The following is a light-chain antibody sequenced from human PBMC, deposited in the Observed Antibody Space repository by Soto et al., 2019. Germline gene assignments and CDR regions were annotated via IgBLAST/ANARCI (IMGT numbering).Light chain of an antibody. V-gene: IGKV2-28*01. CDR2: LTT. Sequence: DIVMTQSPLSLPVTPGEPASISCRSSQRLLHSDGYNYLDWYLQKPGHSPQLLIYLTTKRASGVPDRFSGSGSDKDFILKINSVEDEDGGVYDVMKGLQTLPTFGPGTKGHIK. J-gene: IGKJ3*01. CDR3: MKGLQTLPT. CDR1: QRLLHSDGYNY.